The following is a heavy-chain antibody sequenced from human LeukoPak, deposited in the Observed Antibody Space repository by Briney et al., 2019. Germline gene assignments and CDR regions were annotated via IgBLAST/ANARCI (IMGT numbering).Heavy chain of an antibody. V-gene: IGHV4-59*01. D-gene: IGHD4-17*01. CDR3: ARGGMFYGDYFSLGY. Sequence: PSETLSLTCTVPGGSISSYYWSWIRQPPGKGLEWIGYIYYSGSTNYNPSLKSRVTISVDTSKNQFSLKLSSVTAADTAVYYCARGGMFYGDYFSLGYWGQGTLVTVSS. CDR2: IYYSGST. J-gene: IGHJ4*02. CDR1: GGSISSYY.